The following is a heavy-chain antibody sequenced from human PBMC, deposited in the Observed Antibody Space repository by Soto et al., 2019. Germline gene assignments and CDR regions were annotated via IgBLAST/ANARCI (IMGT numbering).Heavy chain of an antibody. D-gene: IGHD6-19*01. CDR1: GEPFSGYI. V-gene: IGHV4-34*01. CDR3: ARGLITGSHYSGGWYYFDS. J-gene: IGHJ4*02. CDR2: INHSGSA. Sequence: QGQLQQSGARLLKPSETLSLTCAVYGEPFSGYIWTRIRPTPGQGLQWSGQINHSGSAIYNPSLKSRVTISVHTSNSQFSLELSSVTAADTAVYYCARGLITGSHYSGGWYYFDSWGQGTQVTVSS.